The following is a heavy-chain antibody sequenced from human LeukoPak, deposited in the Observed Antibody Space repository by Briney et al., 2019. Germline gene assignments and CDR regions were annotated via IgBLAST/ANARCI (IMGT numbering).Heavy chain of an antibody. D-gene: IGHD3-10*01. CDR3: ARVVGSWFGEYGMGV. J-gene: IGHJ6*04. V-gene: IGHV1-18*04. CDR1: GYTFTSYG. Sequence: ASVKVSCKASGYTFTSYGISWVRQAPGQGLEWMGWISAYNGNTNYAQKLQGRVTMTTDTSTSTAYMGLRSLRSDDTAVYYCARVVGSWFGEYGMGVWGKGTTVTVSS. CDR2: ISAYNGNT.